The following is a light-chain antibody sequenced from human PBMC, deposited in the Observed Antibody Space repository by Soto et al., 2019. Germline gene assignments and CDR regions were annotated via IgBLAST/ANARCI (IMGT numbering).Light chain of an antibody. CDR1: SSDVGAYNY. Sequence: QSVLTQPASVSGSPGQSITISCTGTSSDVGAYNYVSWYQHHPGKAPKLMIYEVTNRPSGGSNRFSGSKSGNTASLTISGLQAEDEADYYCNSYTTNSNRVFGTGTKVTVL. CDR3: NSYTTNSNRV. J-gene: IGLJ1*01. CDR2: EVT. V-gene: IGLV2-14*01.